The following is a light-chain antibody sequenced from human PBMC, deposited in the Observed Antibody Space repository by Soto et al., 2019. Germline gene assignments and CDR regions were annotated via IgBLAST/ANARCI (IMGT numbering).Light chain of an antibody. V-gene: IGKV2D-29*02. Sequence: DVVMTQTALSISVAPGEPSSLSCNSSEGRLHITGETFLFWYLQKPGQSPQLLIYEVSTRVSGATDRFSGSGSGTDFTLEISRVETDDVGIYYCMQSTQLPPTFGQGTRLEIK. J-gene: IGKJ5*01. CDR2: EVS. CDR3: MQSTQLPPT. CDR1: EGRLHITGETF.